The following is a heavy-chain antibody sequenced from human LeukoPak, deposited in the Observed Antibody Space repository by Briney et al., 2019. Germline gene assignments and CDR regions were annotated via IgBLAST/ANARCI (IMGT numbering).Heavy chain of an antibody. J-gene: IGHJ4*02. Sequence: PGGSLRLSCAASGFTFSSYGMHWVRQAPGKGLEWVAVIWYDGSNKYYADSVKGRFTISRDNSKNTLYLQMNSLRAEDTAVYYCAKDQGLYDSSGRFDYWGQGTLVTVSS. CDR3: AKDQGLYDSSGRFDY. CDR1: GFTFSSYG. D-gene: IGHD3-22*01. V-gene: IGHV3-33*06. CDR2: IWYDGSNK.